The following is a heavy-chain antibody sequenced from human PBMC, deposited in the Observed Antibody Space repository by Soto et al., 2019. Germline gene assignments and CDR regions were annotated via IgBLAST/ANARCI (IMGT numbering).Heavy chain of an antibody. V-gene: IGHV4-39*01. CDR3: AKGGSGSYSNAFDI. D-gene: IGHD3-10*01. J-gene: IGHJ3*02. Sequence: PSETLSLTCPVSGGSISSSSYYWGWIRQPPGKGLEWIGSIYYSGSTYYNPSLKSRVTISVDTSKNQFSLKLSSVTAADTAVYYCAKGGSGSYSNAFDIWGQGTMVTVS. CDR1: GGSISSSSYY. CDR2: IYYSGST.